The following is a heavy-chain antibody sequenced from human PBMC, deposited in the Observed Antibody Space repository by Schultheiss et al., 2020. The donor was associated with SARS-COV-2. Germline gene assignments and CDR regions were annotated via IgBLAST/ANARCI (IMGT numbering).Heavy chain of an antibody. J-gene: IGHJ2*01. CDR3: ARDRIHWYFDL. V-gene: IGHV4-34*01. CDR1: GGSFSGYY. Sequence: SQTLSLTCAVYGGSFSGYYWSWIRQPPGKGLEWIGEIYHSGSTYYNPSLKSRVTISVDTSKNQFSLKLSSVTAADTAVYYCARDRIHWYFDLWGRGTLVTVSS. CDR2: IYHSGST.